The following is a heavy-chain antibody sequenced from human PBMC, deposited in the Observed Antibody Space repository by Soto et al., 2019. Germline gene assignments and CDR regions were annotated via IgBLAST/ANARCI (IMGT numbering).Heavy chain of an antibody. V-gene: IGHV4-30-2*01. J-gene: IGHJ4*02. CDR3: ARKRYYDSSGYPYSFDY. CDR2: IYHSGST. D-gene: IGHD3-22*01. Sequence: SETLSLTCAVSGGSISSGGYSWSWIRQPPGKGLEWIGYIYHSGSTYYNPSLKSRVTISVDRSKHQFSLKLSSVTAADTAVYYCARKRYYDSSGYPYSFDYWGKGTLVT. CDR1: GGSISSGGYS.